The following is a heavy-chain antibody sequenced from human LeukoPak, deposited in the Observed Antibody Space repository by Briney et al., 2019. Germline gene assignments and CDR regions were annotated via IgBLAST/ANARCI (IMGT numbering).Heavy chain of an antibody. D-gene: IGHD3-10*01. CDR1: GFTFSSYA. Sequence: GGSLRLSCAASGFTFSSYAMHWVRQAPGKGLEWVAVISYDGSNKYYADSVKGQFTISRDSSKNTLHLQMNSLRAEDTAVYYCAREITMVRGVISWFDPWGQGTLVTVSS. J-gene: IGHJ5*02. CDR3: AREITMVRGVISWFDP. CDR2: ISYDGSNK. V-gene: IGHV3-30-3*01.